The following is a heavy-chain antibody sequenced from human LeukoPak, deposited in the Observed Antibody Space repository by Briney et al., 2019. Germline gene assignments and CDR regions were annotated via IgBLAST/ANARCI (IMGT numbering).Heavy chain of an antibody. V-gene: IGHV1-18*01. J-gene: IGHJ4*02. CDR1: RGTFSSYA. CDR2: ISAYNGNT. D-gene: IGHD2-15*01. Sequence: ASVKVSCKASRGTFSSYAISWVRQAPGQGLEWMGWISAYNGNTNYAQKLQGRVTMTTDTSTSTAYMELRSLRSDDTAVYYCARGYCSGGSCYSGYWGQGTLVTVSS. CDR3: ARGYCSGGSCYSGY.